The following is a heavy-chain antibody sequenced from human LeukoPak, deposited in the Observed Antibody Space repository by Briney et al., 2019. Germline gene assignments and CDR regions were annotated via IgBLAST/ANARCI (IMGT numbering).Heavy chain of an antibody. D-gene: IGHD1-26*01. CDR3: VKDLGRYRNNCFDY. Sequence: GGSLSLSCAASGFTFSSYAMSWVRQAPEKGLEWGSTISGSGGGTYYADSVKGRFTISRDDSKNTLYLQMNSLRAEDTAVYYCVKDLGRYRNNCFDYWGQGTLVTVSS. CDR2: ISGSGGGT. V-gene: IGHV3-23*01. J-gene: IGHJ4*02. CDR1: GFTFSSYA.